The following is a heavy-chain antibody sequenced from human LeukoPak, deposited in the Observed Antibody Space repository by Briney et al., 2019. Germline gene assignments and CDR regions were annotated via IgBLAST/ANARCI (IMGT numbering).Heavy chain of an antibody. D-gene: IGHD6-19*01. CDR1: GGSISSYY. CDR2: IYYSGSS. Sequence: SETLSRTCTVSGGSISSYYWSWIRQPPGKGREWIGYIYYSGSSNYNPSLKSRVTISVDTSKNQFSLKLSSVTAADTAVYYCARSTTPSGWSYFDYWGQGTLVTVSS. V-gene: IGHV4-59*08. CDR3: ARSTTPSGWSYFDY. J-gene: IGHJ4*02.